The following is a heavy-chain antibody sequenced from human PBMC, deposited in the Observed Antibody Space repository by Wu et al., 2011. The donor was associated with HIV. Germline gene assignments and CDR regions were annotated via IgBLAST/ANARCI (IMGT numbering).Heavy chain of an antibody. D-gene: IGHD2-15*01. Sequence: VQLVQSGADVKKPGASVKVSCKAFGYTFSAYYIHWVRQAPGQGLEWMGWNNPNDGGTHFAQSLHTRVTMTTDTSISTAYMELSSLRSDDTAVYFCARGVRHCSVNRCNSASYGLDVWGQGTTVTVSS. CDR1: GYTFSAYY. V-gene: IGHV1-2*02. CDR2: NNPNDGGT. CDR3: ARGVRHCSVNRCNSASYGLDV. J-gene: IGHJ6*02.